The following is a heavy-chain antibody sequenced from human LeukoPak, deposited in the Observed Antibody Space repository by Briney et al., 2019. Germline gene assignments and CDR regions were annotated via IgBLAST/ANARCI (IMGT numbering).Heavy chain of an antibody. Sequence: SETPSLTCTVSGGSISTYYWSWIRQPPGKGLEWIGYVYYTGSTDYNPSLKSRVAISVDTSKNQFSLKLNSVTAADTAMYYCARGDCSGGSCYEGRYYFDYWGQGTLVTVSS. V-gene: IGHV4-59*01. J-gene: IGHJ4*02. D-gene: IGHD2-15*01. CDR1: GGSISTYY. CDR3: ARGDCSGGSCYEGRYYFDY. CDR2: VYYTGST.